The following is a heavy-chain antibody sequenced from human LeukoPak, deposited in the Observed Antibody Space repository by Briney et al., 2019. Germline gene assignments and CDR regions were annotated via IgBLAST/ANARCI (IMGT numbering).Heavy chain of an antibody. CDR1: GFTFSSYG. V-gene: IGHV3-30*02. CDR3: AKDRPYYGSGSTPYY. CDR2: IRYDGSNK. Sequence: GGSLRLSCAASGFTFSSYGMHWVRQAPGKGLEWVAFIRYDGSNKYYADSVKGRFTISRENSKNTLYLQMNSLRAEDTAVYYCAKDRPYYGSGSTPYYWGQGTLVTVSS. J-gene: IGHJ4*02. D-gene: IGHD3-10*01.